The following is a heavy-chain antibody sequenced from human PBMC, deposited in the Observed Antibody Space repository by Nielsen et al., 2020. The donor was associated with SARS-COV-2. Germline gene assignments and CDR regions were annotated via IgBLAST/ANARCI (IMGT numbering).Heavy chain of an antibody. CDR3: TRHPGREMTTVTTGAYYFDY. V-gene: IGHV3-73*01. Sequence: LSLTCAASGFTFSGSAMHWVRQASGKGLEWVGRIRSKANSYATAYAASVKGRFTISRDDSKNTAYLQMNSLKTEDTAVYYCTRHPGREMTTVTTGAYYFDYWGQGTLVTVSS. J-gene: IGHJ4*02. CDR2: IRSKANSYAT. CDR1: GFTFSGSA. D-gene: IGHD4-17*01.